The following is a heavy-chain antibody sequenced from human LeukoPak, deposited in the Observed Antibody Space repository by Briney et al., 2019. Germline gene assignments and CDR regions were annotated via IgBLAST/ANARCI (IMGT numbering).Heavy chain of an antibody. CDR1: GSTFSSYD. CDR2: IGTAGDT. D-gene: IGHD1-1*01. J-gene: IGHJ4*02. V-gene: IGHV3-13*01. CDR3: ARASGLERHFDY. Sequence: GGSLRLSCAASGSTFSSYDMHWVRQATGKGLEWVSAIGTAGDTYYPGSVKGRFTISRENAKNSLYLQMNSLRAGDTAVYYCARASGLERHFDYWGQGTLVTVSS.